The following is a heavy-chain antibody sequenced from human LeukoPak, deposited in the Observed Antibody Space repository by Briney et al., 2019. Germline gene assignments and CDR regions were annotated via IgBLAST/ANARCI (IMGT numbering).Heavy chain of an antibody. CDR2: FSASSTST. V-gene: IGHV3-23*01. D-gene: IGHD6-13*01. Sequence: GGSLRLSCAASGFDFSSYGMSWVRQSPGKGLEWVSTFSASSTSTYYADSVKGRFTISRDNSKNTLYLQMNSLRDEDTAVYYCARGRGPGIAAAGRFDYWGQGTLVTVSS. CDR1: GFDFSSYG. CDR3: ARGRGPGIAAAGRFDY. J-gene: IGHJ4*02.